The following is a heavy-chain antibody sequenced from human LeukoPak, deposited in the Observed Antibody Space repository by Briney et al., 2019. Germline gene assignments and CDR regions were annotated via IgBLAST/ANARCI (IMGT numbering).Heavy chain of an antibody. V-gene: IGHV3-53*01. CDR2: IYSGGST. Sequence: GGSLRLSCAASGFTVSSNYMSWVRQAPGKGLEWVSVIYSGGSTYYADSVKGRFTISRDNSKNTLYLQMNSLRAEDTAVYYCARERRAPTPYYYYYMDVRGKGTTVTVSS. CDR1: GFTVSSNY. J-gene: IGHJ6*03. CDR3: ARERRAPTPYYYYYMDV.